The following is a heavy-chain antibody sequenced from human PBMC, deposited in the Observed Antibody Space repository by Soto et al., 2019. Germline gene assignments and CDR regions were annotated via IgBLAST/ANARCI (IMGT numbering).Heavy chain of an antibody. CDR1: GGTFSSYA. V-gene: IGHV1-69*06. CDR2: IIPIFGTA. Sequence: SVKVSCKASGGTFSSYAISWVRQAPGQGLEWMGGIIPIFGTANYAQKFQGRVTITADKSTSTAYMELSSLRSEDTAVYYCARASIGIMIFGVVSQRRNYYYGMDVWGQGTTVTVSS. CDR3: ARASIGIMIFGVVSQRRNYYYGMDV. J-gene: IGHJ6*02. D-gene: IGHD3-3*01.